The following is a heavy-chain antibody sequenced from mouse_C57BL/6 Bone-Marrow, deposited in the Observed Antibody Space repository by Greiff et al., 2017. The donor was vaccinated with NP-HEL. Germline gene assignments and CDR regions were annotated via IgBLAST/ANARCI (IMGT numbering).Heavy chain of an antibody. CDR1: GFTFSSYA. CDR3: ARYCNYFYWYFDV. V-gene: IGHV5-4*03. CDR2: ISDGGSYT. Sequence: DVMLVESGGGLVKPGGSLKLSCAASGFTFSSYAMSWVRQTPEKRLEWVATISDGGSYTYYPDNVKGRFTISRDNAKNNLYLQMSHLKSEDTAMYYCARYCNYFYWYFDVWGTGTTVTVSS. J-gene: IGHJ1*03. D-gene: IGHD2-10*02.